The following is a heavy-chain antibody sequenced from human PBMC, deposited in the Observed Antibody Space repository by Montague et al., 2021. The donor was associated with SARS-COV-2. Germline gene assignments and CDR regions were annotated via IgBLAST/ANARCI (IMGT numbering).Heavy chain of an antibody. D-gene: IGHD6-19*01. J-gene: IGHJ3*02. CDR2: IYYSGST. V-gene: IGHV4-59*01. CDR1: GGSISSYY. CDR3: ARGSGWMGNAFDI. Sequence: SETLSLTCTVSGGSISSYYWSWIRQPPGKGLEWIGYIYYSGSTNNNPSLKSRVTISVDTSKNQFSLKLSSVTAADTAVYYCARGSGWMGNAFDIRGQGTMVTVSS.